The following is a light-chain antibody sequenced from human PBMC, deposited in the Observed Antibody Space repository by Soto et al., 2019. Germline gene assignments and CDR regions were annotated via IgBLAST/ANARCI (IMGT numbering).Light chain of an antibody. CDR1: QTVNSDY. CDR2: ATS. CDR3: HQYDSWT. V-gene: IGKV3-20*01. Sequence: EIVLTQSPGTLSLSPGETATLSCRASQTVNSDYLAWFQQRPGQAPRLLIFATSRRATDIPDRFSGSGSGTDFTLTISRLEPEDFAVYYCHQYDSWTFGQGTKVDIK. J-gene: IGKJ1*01.